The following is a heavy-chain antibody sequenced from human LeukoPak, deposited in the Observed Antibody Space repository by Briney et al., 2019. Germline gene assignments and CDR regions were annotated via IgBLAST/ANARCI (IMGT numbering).Heavy chain of an antibody. V-gene: IGHV3-9*01. D-gene: IGHD6-19*01. J-gene: IGHJ4*02. CDR3: AKGAEGWAPHPFDY. CDR2: ISWNSGSI. Sequence: GGSLRLSCAASGFTFDDYAMHWVRQAPGKGLEWVSGISWNSGSIGYADSVKGRFTISRDNAKNSLYLQMNSLRAEDTALYYCAKGAEGWAPHPFDYWGQGTLVTVSS. CDR1: GFTFDDYA.